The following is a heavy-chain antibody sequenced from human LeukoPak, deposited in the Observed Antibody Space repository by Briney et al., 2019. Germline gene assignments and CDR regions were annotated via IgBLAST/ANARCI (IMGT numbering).Heavy chain of an antibody. CDR3: ARDRADYSMGDYYYYYMDV. CDR1: GGSISSGSYY. D-gene: IGHD4-11*01. CDR2: IYTSGST. Sequence: PSQTLSLTCTVSGGSISSGSYYWSWIRQPAGKGLEWIGRIYTSGSTNYIPSLKSRVTISVDTSKNQFSLKLSSVTAADTAVYYCARDRADYSMGDYYYYYMDVWGKGTTVTVSS. V-gene: IGHV4-61*02. J-gene: IGHJ6*03.